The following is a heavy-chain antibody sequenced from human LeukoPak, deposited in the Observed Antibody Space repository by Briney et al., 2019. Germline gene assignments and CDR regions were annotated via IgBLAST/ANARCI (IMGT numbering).Heavy chain of an antibody. Sequence: GGSLRLSCTASGFTFGDYAMSWVRQAPGKGLEWVGFIRSKAYGGTTEYAASVKGRFTISRDDSKSIAYLQMNSLKTEDTAVYYCTREPGPGWRTIFGVVTEDYYYYYMDVWGKGTTVTVSS. D-gene: IGHD3-3*01. CDR3: TREPGPGWRTIFGVVTEDYYYYYMDV. J-gene: IGHJ6*03. V-gene: IGHV3-49*04. CDR1: GFTFGDYA. CDR2: IRSKAYGGTT.